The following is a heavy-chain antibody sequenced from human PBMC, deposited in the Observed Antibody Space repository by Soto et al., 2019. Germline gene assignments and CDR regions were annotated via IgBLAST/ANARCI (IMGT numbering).Heavy chain of an antibody. V-gene: IGHV4-31*03. Sequence: QVQLQESGPGLVKPSQTLSLTCTVSGGSISSGNYYWSWIRQHPGNGLEWVGSIYYSGTTYYNPSLKGRVXXSXGXXKTQCSLKLSSVTAAATAVYYGARGAYGDLRVGDFWGQGTLVTVSS. D-gene: IGHD4-17*01. CDR1: GGSISSGNYY. J-gene: IGHJ4*02. CDR3: ARGAYGDLRVGDF. CDR2: IYYSGTT.